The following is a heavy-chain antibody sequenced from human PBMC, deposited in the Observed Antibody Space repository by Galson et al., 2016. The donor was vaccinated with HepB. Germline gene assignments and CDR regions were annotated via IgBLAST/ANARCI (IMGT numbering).Heavy chain of an antibody. Sequence: SLRLSRAASGFTFSSYSMNWVRQAPGKGLEWVSSISSSSSHIYYADSVKGRFTISRDNAKNSLYLQMNSLRAEDTAVYYCARGGVLTIPFDYWGQGTLVTVSS. CDR3: ARGGVLTIPFDY. D-gene: IGHD3-3*01. V-gene: IGHV3-21*01. J-gene: IGHJ4*02. CDR2: ISSSSSHI. CDR1: GFTFSSYS.